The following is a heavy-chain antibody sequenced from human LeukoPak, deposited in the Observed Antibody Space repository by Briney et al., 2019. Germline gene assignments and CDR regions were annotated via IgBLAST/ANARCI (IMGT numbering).Heavy chain of an antibody. CDR1: GYTFTTYG. D-gene: IGHD2-15*01. CDR3: AREGPWYCSGGSCYQGDDYYYAMDV. V-gene: IGHV1-18*01. CDR2: ISGYNGNT. Sequence: ASVKVSCKASGYTFTTYGISWVRQAPGQGLEWMGWISGYNGNTNYAQKLHGRVTMTTDTSTSTAYMELRSLRSDDTAVYYCAREGPWYCSGGSCYQGDDYYYAMDVWGQGTTVTVSS. J-gene: IGHJ6*02.